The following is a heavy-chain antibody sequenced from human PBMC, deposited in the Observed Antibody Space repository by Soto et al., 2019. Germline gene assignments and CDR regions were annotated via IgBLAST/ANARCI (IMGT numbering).Heavy chain of an antibody. CDR1: GGSISSSSYY. CDR3: ARLSGEVYGMDV. D-gene: IGHD1-26*01. Sequence: QLQLQESGPGLVKPSETLSLTCTVSGGSISSSSYYWGWIRQPPGKGLEWIGSIYYSGSTYYNPSLKSRVTISVDTSKNQFSLKLSSVTAADTAVYYCARLSGEVYGMDVWGQGTTVTVSS. J-gene: IGHJ6*02. V-gene: IGHV4-39*01. CDR2: IYYSGST.